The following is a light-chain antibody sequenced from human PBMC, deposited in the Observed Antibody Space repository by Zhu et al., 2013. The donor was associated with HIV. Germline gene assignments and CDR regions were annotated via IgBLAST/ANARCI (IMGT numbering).Light chain of an antibody. J-gene: IGKJ2*01. CDR3: QQSYTTLL. CDR2: AAS. V-gene: IGKV1-39*01. CDR1: QDIGRY. Sequence: DIQLTQSPSFLSASVGDRVIIACRASQDIGRYLAWYQHKPGKAPKLLIYAASSLQSGVPSRFSGSGSGTDFTLTISSLQPEDFTTYYCQQSYTTLLFGQGTKLEI.